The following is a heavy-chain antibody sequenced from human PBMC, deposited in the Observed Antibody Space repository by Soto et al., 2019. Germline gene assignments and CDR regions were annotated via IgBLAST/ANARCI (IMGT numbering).Heavy chain of an antibody. V-gene: IGHV4-30-4*01. CDR3: ARAYYDSSDYHWFDP. D-gene: IGHD3-22*01. J-gene: IGHJ5*02. CDR1: GGSISSGDYY. Sequence: SETLSLTCTVSGGSISSGDYYWSWIRQPPGKGLEWIGYIYYSGSTYYNPSLKSRVTISVDTSKNQFSLKLSSVTAADTAVYYCARAYYDSSDYHWFDPWGQGTLVTVSS. CDR2: IYYSGST.